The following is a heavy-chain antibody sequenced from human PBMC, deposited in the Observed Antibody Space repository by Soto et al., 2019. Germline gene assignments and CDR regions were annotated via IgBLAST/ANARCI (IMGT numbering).Heavy chain of an antibody. D-gene: IGHD6-13*01. CDR2: INHSGST. V-gene: IGHV4-34*01. J-gene: IGHJ4*02. CDR3: AIRHSYSSSWWFDD. Sequence: PSETLSLTCAVYGGSFSGYYWSWIRQPPGKGLEWIGEINHSGSTNYNPSLKSRVTISVDTSKNQFSLKLSSVTAADTAVYYCAIRHSYSSSWWFDDWGQGTLVNVSS. CDR1: GGSFSGYY.